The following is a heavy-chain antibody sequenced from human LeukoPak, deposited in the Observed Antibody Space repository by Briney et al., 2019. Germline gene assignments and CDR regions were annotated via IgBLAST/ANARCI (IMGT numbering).Heavy chain of an antibody. V-gene: IGHV4-34*01. CDR1: SGSFSGYY. CDR3: ARQKLDSNYVPEWFDP. Sequence: SETLSLTCAVYSGSFSGYYWSWIRLPPGKGLEWIGEIKDGGITNYNPSLRSRVTISKDTSNNQFSLKLTSVTAADTAVYYCARQKLDSNYVPEWFDPWGQGTLVTVSS. D-gene: IGHD4-11*01. CDR2: IKDGGIT. J-gene: IGHJ5*02.